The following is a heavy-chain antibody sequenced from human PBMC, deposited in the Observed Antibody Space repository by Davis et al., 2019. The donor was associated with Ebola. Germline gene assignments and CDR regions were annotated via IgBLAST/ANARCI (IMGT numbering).Heavy chain of an antibody. Sequence: GESLKISCTASGFTFSDYYMSWIRQAPGKGLEWVSYISISGSTMNYADSVKGRFTISRDNSKNTLYLQMNSLRAEDTAVYYCAKDLGNFFVFDYWGQGTLVAVSS. D-gene: IGHD4-23*01. V-gene: IGHV3-11*04. CDR2: ISISGSTM. CDR1: GFTFSDYY. J-gene: IGHJ4*02. CDR3: AKDLGNFFVFDY.